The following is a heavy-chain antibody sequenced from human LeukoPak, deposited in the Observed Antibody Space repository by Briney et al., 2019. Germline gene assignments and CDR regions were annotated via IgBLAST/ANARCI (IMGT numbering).Heavy chain of an antibody. CDR1: GYTFTSYY. Sequence: ASVKVSCKASGYTFTSYYMHWVRQAPGQGLEWMGIINPSGGSTSYAQKFQGRVTMTRDTSTSTVYMELRSLRSDDTAVYYCARSSYYDFWSGSPDAFDIWGQGTMVTVSS. CDR2: INPSGGST. CDR3: ARSSYYDFWSGSPDAFDI. D-gene: IGHD3-3*01. V-gene: IGHV1-46*01. J-gene: IGHJ3*02.